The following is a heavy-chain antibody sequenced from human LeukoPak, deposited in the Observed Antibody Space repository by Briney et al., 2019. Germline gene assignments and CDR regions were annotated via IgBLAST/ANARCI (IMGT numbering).Heavy chain of an antibody. V-gene: IGHV3-48*03. CDR1: GFTFSSYE. Sequence: GGSLRLSCAASGFTFSSYEMNWVRQAPGEGLEWVSYISSSGSTIYYADSVKGRFTISRDNAKNSLYLQMNSLKAEDTAVYYCAELGITMIGGVWGKGTTVTISS. CDR2: ISSSGSTI. CDR3: AELGITMIGGV. J-gene: IGHJ6*04. D-gene: IGHD3-10*02.